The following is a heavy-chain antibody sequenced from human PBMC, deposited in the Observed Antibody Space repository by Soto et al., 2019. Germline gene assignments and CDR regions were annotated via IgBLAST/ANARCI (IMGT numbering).Heavy chain of an antibody. Sequence: QVQLQESGPGLVNPSETLSLTCTVSGGSVTSSTSSWAWVRQPPGKGLHWIGTIFYGHGTYYNPSLESRLTISLDTSKIQFSLELTSVTAADTAVYYCARQPTGYPNWFDAWGRGILVIVSS. CDR2: IFYGHGT. CDR1: GGSVTSSTSS. D-gene: IGHD3-9*01. V-gene: IGHV4-39*01. CDR3: ARQPTGYPNWFDA. J-gene: IGHJ5*02.